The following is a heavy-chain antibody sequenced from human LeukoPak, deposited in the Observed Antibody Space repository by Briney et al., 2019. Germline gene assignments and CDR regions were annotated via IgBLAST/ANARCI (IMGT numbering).Heavy chain of an antibody. V-gene: IGHV3-64D*06. CDR2: ISTNGGSGGST. CDR3: VNQISGWVY. Sequence: GGSLRLSCSASGFTFSNYAMHWVPQAPGKGPEYVSAISTNGGSGGSTYYADSVKGRFTISRDNSKNTLYLQMSSLRAEDTAVYYCVNQISGWVYWGQGTLVTVSS. J-gene: IGHJ4*02. D-gene: IGHD6-19*01. CDR1: GFTFSNYA.